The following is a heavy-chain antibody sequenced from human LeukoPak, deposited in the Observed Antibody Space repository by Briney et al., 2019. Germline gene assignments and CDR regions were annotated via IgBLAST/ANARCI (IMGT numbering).Heavy chain of an antibody. Sequence: GGSPRLSCAASGFTFSSYAMSWVRQAPGKGLEWVSAISGSGGSTYYADSVKGRFTISRDNSKNTLYLQMNSLRAEDTAVYYCAGQGMVRGVKGTFDYWGQGTLVTVSS. J-gene: IGHJ4*02. CDR2: ISGSGGST. D-gene: IGHD3-10*01. CDR3: AGQGMVRGVKGTFDY. V-gene: IGHV3-23*01. CDR1: GFTFSSYA.